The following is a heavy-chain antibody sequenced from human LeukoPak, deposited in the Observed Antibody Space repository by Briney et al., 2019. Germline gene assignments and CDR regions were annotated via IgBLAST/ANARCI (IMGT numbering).Heavy chain of an antibody. J-gene: IGHJ4*02. CDR1: GFTFSSYC. CDR2: ISSDGSST. Sequence: GGSLRLSCAASGFTFSSYCMHWVRQAPGKGLVWVSRISSDGSSTSYADYVKGRFTISRDNAKNTLYLQMNSLRAEDTAVYYCVRPHYYGSGSYYYWGQGTLVTVSS. V-gene: IGHV3-74*01. CDR3: VRPHYYGSGSYYY. D-gene: IGHD3-10*01.